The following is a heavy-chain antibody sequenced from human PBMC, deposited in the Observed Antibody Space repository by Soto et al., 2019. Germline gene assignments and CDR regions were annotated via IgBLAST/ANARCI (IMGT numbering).Heavy chain of an antibody. CDR2: ISYDGSNK. J-gene: IGHJ5*02. CDR3: AKDLCRGTSCYSWFDP. D-gene: IGHD2-2*01. Sequence: LSLTCAASGFTFSSYGMHWVRQAPGKGLEWVAVISYDGSNKYYADSVKGRFTISRDNSKNTLYLQMNSLRAEDTAVYYCAKDLCRGTSCYSWFDPWGQGTLVTVSS. V-gene: IGHV3-30*18. CDR1: GFTFSSYG.